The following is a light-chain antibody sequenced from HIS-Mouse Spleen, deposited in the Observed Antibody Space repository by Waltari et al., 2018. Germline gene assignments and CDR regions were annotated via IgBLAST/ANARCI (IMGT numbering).Light chain of an antibody. J-gene: IGLJ1*01. CDR1: SSYVGGYNY. Sequence: QSALTQPPSASGSPGQSVTISCTGTSSYVGGYNYVSWYQQHPGKAPKLMIYEVSKRPSGVPDRFSGSKSGNTASLTVSGLQAEDEADYYCSSYAGSIYVFGTGTKVTVL. CDR3: SSYAGSIYV. V-gene: IGLV2-8*01. CDR2: EVS.